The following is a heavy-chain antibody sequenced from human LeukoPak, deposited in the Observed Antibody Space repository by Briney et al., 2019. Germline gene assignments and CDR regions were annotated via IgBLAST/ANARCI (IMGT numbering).Heavy chain of an antibody. CDR1: GFTFSNAW. V-gene: IGHV3-15*01. D-gene: IGHD2-15*01. Sequence: GGSLRLSCAASGFTFSNAWMSWVRQAPGEGLGWVGRIKSKTDGGTTDYAAPVKGRFTISRDDSKHTLYLQMNSLTAEDTAVYYCARDYIYCSGSRCYDRFDYWGQGIRVTVSS. CDR3: ARDYIYCSGSRCYDRFDY. CDR2: IKSKTDGGTT. J-gene: IGHJ4*02.